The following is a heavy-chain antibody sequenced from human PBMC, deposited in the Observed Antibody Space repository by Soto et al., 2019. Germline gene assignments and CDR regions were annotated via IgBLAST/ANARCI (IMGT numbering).Heavy chain of an antibody. Sequence: DVQLVESGGGSVQPGGSLSPSCAATVFTFSYYWMHWVRQDPGKGLVWVSRIHSDGSSTTDADSVKGRFTISRDNAKNTLYLQMNSLRAEDTGVYYCARGQWGAFDLWGQGTMVTVAS. CDR3: ARGQWGAFDL. CDR2: IHSDGSST. V-gene: IGHV3-74*01. J-gene: IGHJ3*01. D-gene: IGHD1-26*01. CDR1: VFTFSYYW.